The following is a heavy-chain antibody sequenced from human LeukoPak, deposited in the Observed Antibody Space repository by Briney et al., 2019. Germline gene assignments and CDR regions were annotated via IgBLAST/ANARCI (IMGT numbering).Heavy chain of an antibody. CDR3: ARDRAVVVAATDY. CDR2: ISPYNGNT. Sequence: ASVKVSCKASGYTFTTYGISWVRQAPGQGLEWMGWISPYNGNTNYAQKLQGRVAMTTDTSTSTAYMELRSLRSDDTAVYYCARDRAVVVAATDYWGQGTLVTVSS. D-gene: IGHD2-15*01. J-gene: IGHJ4*02. CDR1: GYTFTTYG. V-gene: IGHV1-18*01.